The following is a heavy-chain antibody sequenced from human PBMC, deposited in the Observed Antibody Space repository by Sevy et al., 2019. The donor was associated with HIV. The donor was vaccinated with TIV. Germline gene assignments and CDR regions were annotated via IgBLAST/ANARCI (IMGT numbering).Heavy chain of an antibody. J-gene: IGHJ5*02. CDR3: ARYGSITMASDWFDP. V-gene: IGHV3-48*02. Sequence: GGSLRLSCAASGFTFSSYSMNWVRQAPGKGLEWVSYISSSSSTIYYADSVKGRFTISRGNAKNSLYLQMNSLRDEDTAVYYCARYGSITMASDWFDPWGQGTLVTVSS. CDR1: GFTFSSYS. CDR2: ISSSSSTI. D-gene: IGHD3-10*01.